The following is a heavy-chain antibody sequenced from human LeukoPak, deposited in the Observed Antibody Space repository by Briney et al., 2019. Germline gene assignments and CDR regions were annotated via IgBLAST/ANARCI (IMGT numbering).Heavy chain of an antibody. CDR2: IIPIFGTA. J-gene: IGHJ3*02. D-gene: IGHD5-18*01. Sequence: ASVKVSCKASGGTFSSYAISWVRRAPGQGLEWMGRIIPIFGTANYAQKFQGRVTITTDESTSTAYMELSSLRSEDTAVYYCARELHTSDAFDIWGQGTMVTVSS. V-gene: IGHV1-69*05. CDR3: ARELHTSDAFDI. CDR1: GGTFSSYA.